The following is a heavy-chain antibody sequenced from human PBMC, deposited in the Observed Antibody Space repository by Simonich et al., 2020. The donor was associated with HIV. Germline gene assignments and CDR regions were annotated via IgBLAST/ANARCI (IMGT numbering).Heavy chain of an antibody. D-gene: IGHD3-16*01. CDR2: ISYDGSNK. CDR3: ASGGSISSVWADDY. J-gene: IGHJ4*02. Sequence: QVQLVESGGGVVQPGRSLRLSCAASGFTFSSYAMHWVRQAPGKGLEWGAVISYDGSNKYYAESVKGRFTISRDNSKNTLYLQMNSLRAEDTAVYYCASGGSISSVWADDYWGQGTLVTVSS. V-gene: IGHV3-30*07. CDR1: GFTFSSYA.